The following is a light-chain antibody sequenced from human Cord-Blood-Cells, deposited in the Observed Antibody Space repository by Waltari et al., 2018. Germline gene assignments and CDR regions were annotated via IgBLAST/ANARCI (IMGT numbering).Light chain of an antibody. V-gene: IGLV2-14*03. J-gene: IGLJ1*01. CDR1: SLDGVRYNY. CDR2: DVS. Sequence: QAVLTRPASVSASPGLSYTFYCTGTSLDGVRYNYVSRYQQHPGKAPKLMIYDVSNRPSGVSNRFSGSKSGNTASLTISGLQAEDEADYYCSSYTSSSTYVFGTGTKVTVL. CDR3: SSYTSSSTYV.